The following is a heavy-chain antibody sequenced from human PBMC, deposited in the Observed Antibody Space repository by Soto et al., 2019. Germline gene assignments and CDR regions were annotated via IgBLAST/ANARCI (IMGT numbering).Heavy chain of an antibody. CDR3: ARGLYYYGSKAGYYYYYGMDV. CDR1: GGTFSSYA. CDR2: IIPIFGTA. D-gene: IGHD3-10*01. Sequence: ASVKVSCKASGGTFSSYAISWVRQAPGQGLEWMGGIIPIFGTANYAQKFQGRVTITADESTSTAYMELSSLRSEDTAVYYCARGLYYYGSKAGYYYYYGMDVWGQGTTVTVSS. V-gene: IGHV1-69*13. J-gene: IGHJ6*02.